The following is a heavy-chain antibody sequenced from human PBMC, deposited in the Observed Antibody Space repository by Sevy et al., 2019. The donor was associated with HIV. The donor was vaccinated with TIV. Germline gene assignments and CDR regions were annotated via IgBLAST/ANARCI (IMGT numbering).Heavy chain of an antibody. CDR3: ARLLRYFDPPGFDY. J-gene: IGHJ4*02. V-gene: IGHV1-3*01. Sequence: ASVKVSCKASGYTFTSYAMHWVRQAPGQRLEWMGWINAGNGNTKYSQKFQGRVTITRDTSASTAYMELSSLRSEDTAVYYCARLLRYFDPPGFDYWGQGTLVTVSS. CDR2: INAGNGNT. D-gene: IGHD3-9*01. CDR1: GYTFTSYA.